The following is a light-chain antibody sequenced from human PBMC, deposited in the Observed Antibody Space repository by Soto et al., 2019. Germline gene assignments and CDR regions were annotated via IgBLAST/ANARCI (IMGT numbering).Light chain of an antibody. V-gene: IGKV1-39*01. CDR2: AAS. Sequence: DIQMTRSPSSLSASVGDRVTITCRASQNVGNYLNWYQQKPGKAPKLLISAASSLQSGVPSRFSGTGSETDFTLTISSLQPEDFATYYCQQSFTTPHTFGLGIKLEI. J-gene: IGKJ2*01. CDR3: QQSFTTPHT. CDR1: QNVGNY.